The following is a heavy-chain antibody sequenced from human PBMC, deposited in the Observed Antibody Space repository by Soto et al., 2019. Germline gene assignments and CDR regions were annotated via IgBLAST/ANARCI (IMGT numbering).Heavy chain of an antibody. V-gene: IGHV3-33*01. J-gene: IGHJ6*02. CDR2: IWHDGNNK. Sequence: GGSLRLSCAASGFTFSNYGMHWVRQAPVKGLEWVAIIWHDGNNKYYADSVRGRFIISRDNSKNRLYLQMDSLRAEDTAVYYCASDLVGASDSYGLDVWGQGTPVTVSS. D-gene: IGHD1-26*01. CDR3: ASDLVGASDSYGLDV. CDR1: GFTFSNYG.